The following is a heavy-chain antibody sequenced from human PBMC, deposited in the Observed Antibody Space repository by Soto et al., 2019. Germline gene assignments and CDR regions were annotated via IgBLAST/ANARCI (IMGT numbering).Heavy chain of an antibody. D-gene: IGHD3-16*01. CDR2: TSYDGSNN. Sequence: QVQLVESGGGVVQPGTSLRLSCVGSGFTFRSYVIHWVRQAPGKGLEWVALTSYDGSNNFYGDSVKGRFTISRHNSRNTVELQMYSLTCDDTALYYCARWGTTAGLDVWGQGTLVSVSS. CDR1: GFTFRSYV. CDR3: ARWGTTAGLDV. V-gene: IGHV3-33*05. J-gene: IGHJ4*02.